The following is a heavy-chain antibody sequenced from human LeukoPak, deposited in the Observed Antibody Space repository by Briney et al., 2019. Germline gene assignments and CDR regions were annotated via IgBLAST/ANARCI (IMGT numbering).Heavy chain of an antibody. D-gene: IGHD3-22*01. J-gene: IGHJ4*02. Sequence: GGSLRLSCAASGFTFDDYAMHCVRQAPGKGLEWVSGISWNSGSIGYADSVKGRFTISRDNAKNSLYLQMNSLRAEDTALYYCAKDIYYDSSGYFDYWGQGTLVTVSS. CDR3: AKDIYYDSSGYFDY. CDR2: ISWNSGSI. CDR1: GFTFDDYA. V-gene: IGHV3-9*01.